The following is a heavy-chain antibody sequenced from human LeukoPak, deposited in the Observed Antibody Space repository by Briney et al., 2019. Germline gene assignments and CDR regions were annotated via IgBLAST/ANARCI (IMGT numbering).Heavy chain of an antibody. J-gene: IGHJ6*02. CDR1: GGSISSNNFY. D-gene: IGHD2-2*01. Sequence: SGTLSLTCTVSGGSISSNNFYGGLIRQPPGKGLEWIGSIYSGGSTFYNPSLKSRATLSVDTSKNQFSLKLSSVAAADTAVYYCARGPPAKPGTGYYYGMDVWGQGTTVTVSS. V-gene: IGHV4-39*01. CDR3: ARGPPAKPGTGYYYGMDV. CDR2: IYSGGST.